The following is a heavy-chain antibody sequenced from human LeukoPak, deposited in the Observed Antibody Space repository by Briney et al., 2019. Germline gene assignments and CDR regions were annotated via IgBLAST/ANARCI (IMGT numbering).Heavy chain of an antibody. CDR2: LYYSEST. V-gene: IGHV4-59*01. Sequence: SETLSLTCTVSGGSISTYYWNWIRQPPGKGLEWIAYLYYSESTKSNPSLKSRVTTSVDMSKNQFSLKLSSVTAADTAVYYCARGPGGKYSGYDWDYWGQGILVTVSS. CDR3: ARGPGGKYSGYDWDY. J-gene: IGHJ4*02. D-gene: IGHD5-12*01. CDR1: GGSISTYY.